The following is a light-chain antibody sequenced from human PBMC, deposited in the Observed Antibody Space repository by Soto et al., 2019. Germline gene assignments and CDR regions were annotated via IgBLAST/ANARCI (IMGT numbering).Light chain of an antibody. Sequence: QSALTQPPSASGSPGQSITISCSGTSSDIGGYNYVSWYQQYPGKAPKLMIYEATKRPSGVPDRFSGSKSGDTASLTVSGLQAEDEADYYCSSYAGTNDPFVFGTGTKVTVL. V-gene: IGLV2-8*01. CDR2: EAT. CDR3: SSYAGTNDPFV. J-gene: IGLJ1*01. CDR1: SSDIGGYNY.